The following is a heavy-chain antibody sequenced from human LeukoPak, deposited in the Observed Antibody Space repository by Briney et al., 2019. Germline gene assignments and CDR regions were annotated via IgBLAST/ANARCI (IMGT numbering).Heavy chain of an antibody. V-gene: IGHV3-23*01. CDR1: GLTFSNYA. J-gene: IGHJ4*02. D-gene: IGHD6-19*01. Sequence: GGSLRLSCAASGLTFSNYAMGWVRQAPGKGLEWVSGISGNGENTYYADIVRGRFTISRDNSKNTLYLQMNSLRADDTAVYYCASTGITVPPCYFDYWGQGTLVTVSS. CDR2: ISGNGENT. CDR3: ASTGITVPPCYFDY.